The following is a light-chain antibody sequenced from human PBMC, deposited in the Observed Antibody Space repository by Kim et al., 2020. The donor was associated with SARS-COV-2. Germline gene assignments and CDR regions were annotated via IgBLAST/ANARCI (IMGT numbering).Light chain of an antibody. V-gene: IGLV1-40*01. CDR1: SSNIGALYA. CDR3: QSYDNSLNGYV. J-gene: IGLJ1*01. CDR2: RDS. Sequence: QSVTISCTGSSSNIGALYAVHWYQHLPGTAPKLLIYRDSYRPSGVPDRFSGSKSGTSASLAITGLQAEDEADYYCQSYDNSLNGYVFGTGTKVTVL.